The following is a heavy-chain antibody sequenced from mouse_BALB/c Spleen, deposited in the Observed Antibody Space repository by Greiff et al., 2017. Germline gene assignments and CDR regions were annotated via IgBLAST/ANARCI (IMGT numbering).Heavy chain of an antibody. CDR2: ISSGGST. J-gene: IGHJ3*01. CDR1: GFTFSSYA. D-gene: IGHD2-4*01. CDR3: ARVDYDGSWFAY. V-gene: IGHV5-6-5*01. Sequence: EVKLVESGGGLVKPGGSLKLSCAASGFTFSSYAMSWVRQTPEKRLEWVASISSGGSTYYPDSVKGRFTISRDYARNILYLQMSSLRSEDTAMYYCARVDYDGSWFAYWGQGTLVTVSA.